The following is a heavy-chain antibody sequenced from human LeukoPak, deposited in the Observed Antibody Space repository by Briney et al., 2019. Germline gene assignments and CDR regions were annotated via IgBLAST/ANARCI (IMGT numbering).Heavy chain of an antibody. V-gene: IGHV3-23*01. CDR1: GFTFSSYA. CDR2: ISGSGDRA. Sequence: GGSLRLSCAASGFTFSSYAMSWVRQAPGKGLEWVSAISGSGDRAYYADSVKGRFTISRDNSKNTLYLQMNSLRAEDTAVYYCAKGPYCSGGSCSWFDPWGQGTLVTVSS. D-gene: IGHD2-15*01. J-gene: IGHJ5*02. CDR3: AKGPYCSGGSCSWFDP.